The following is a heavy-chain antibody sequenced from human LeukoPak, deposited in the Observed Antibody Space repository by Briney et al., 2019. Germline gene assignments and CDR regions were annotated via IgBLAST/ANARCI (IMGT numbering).Heavy chain of an antibody. CDR3: ARGSSSWYQAQGSSRNWFDP. Sequence: GSLRLSCAASGFTFSSYSMNWVRQAPGKGLEWVSYISSSSSTIYYADSVKGRFTISRDNAKNSLYLQMNSLRAEDTAVYYCARGSSSWYQAQGSSRNWFDPWGQGTLVTVSS. V-gene: IGHV3-48*01. J-gene: IGHJ5*02. CDR2: ISSSSSTI. D-gene: IGHD6-13*01. CDR1: GFTFSSYS.